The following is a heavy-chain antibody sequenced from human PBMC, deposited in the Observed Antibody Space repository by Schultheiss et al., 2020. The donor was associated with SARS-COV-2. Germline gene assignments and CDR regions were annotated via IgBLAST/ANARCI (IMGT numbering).Heavy chain of an antibody. D-gene: IGHD2-2*02. Sequence: SETLSLTCTVSGGSISDYYWSWIRQPPGKGLEWIGTIYYTGSTYYNPSLKSRVTISVDTSKNQFSLKLSSVTAADTAVYYCAREGYCSSTSCYSWLYYYYMDVWGKGTTVTVSS. V-gene: IGHV4-59*12. CDR2: IYYTGST. CDR3: AREGYCSSTSCYSWLYYYYMDV. CDR1: GGSISDYY. J-gene: IGHJ6*03.